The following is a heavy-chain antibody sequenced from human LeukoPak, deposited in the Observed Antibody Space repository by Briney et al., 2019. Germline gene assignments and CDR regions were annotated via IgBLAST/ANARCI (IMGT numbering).Heavy chain of an antibody. CDR2: INTNTGNP. CDR3: ARVRCSSTSCYFGY. Sequence: ASVEVSCKASGYTFTSYAMNWVRQAPGQGLEWMGWINTNTGNPTYAQGFTGRFVFSLDTSVSTAYLQISSLKAEDTAVYYCARVRCSSTSCYFGYWGQGTLVTVSS. CDR1: GYTFTSYA. V-gene: IGHV7-4-1*02. D-gene: IGHD2-2*01. J-gene: IGHJ4*02.